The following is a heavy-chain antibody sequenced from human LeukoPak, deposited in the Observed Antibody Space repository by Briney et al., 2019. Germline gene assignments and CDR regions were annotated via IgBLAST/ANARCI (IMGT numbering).Heavy chain of an antibody. CDR2: IYYSGST. CDR3: ARGGVDTAMVPDY. D-gene: IGHD5-18*01. V-gene: IGHV4-31*03. J-gene: IGHJ4*02. Sequence: PSETLSLTCTVSGGSISSIGYYWGWIRQHPGKGLEWIGYIYYSGSTYYNPSLKSRVTISVDTSKNQFSLKLSSVTAADTAVYYCARGGVDTAMVPDYWGQGTLATVSS. CDR1: GGSISSIGYY.